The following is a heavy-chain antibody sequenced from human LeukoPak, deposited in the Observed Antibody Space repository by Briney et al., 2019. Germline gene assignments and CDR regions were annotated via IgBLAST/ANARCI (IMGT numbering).Heavy chain of an antibody. CDR3: ARGLLWFGEHETPCPYMDV. J-gene: IGHJ6*03. V-gene: IGHV3-30*04. Sequence: GGSLRLSCAASGFTFSGSAMHWVRQAPGKGLEWVAVISYDGSNKYYADSVKGRFTISRDNSKNTLYLQMNSLRAEDTAVYYCARGLLWFGEHETPCPYMDVWGKGTTVTVSS. CDR1: GFTFSGSA. D-gene: IGHD3-10*01. CDR2: ISYDGSNK.